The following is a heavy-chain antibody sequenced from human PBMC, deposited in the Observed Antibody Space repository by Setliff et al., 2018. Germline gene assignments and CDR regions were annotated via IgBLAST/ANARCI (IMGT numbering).Heavy chain of an antibody. CDR3: ARKGISALSGAFDM. Sequence: TLSLTCTVSGGSISNYYWSWIRQPAGKGREWIGRIYTSGSTNYNPSLKSRVTMSVDTSKNQFSLKLSSVTAADTAVYYCARKGISALSGAFDMWGQGTMVTVSS. CDR2: IYTSGST. V-gene: IGHV4-4*07. CDR1: GGSISNYY. D-gene: IGHD1-26*01. J-gene: IGHJ3*02.